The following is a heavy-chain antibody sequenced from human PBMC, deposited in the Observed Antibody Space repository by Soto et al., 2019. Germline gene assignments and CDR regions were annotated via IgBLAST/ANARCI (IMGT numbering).Heavy chain of an antibody. CDR2: LYTCTDT. V-gene: IGHV3-53*01. D-gene: IGHD1-26*01. CDR1: WFTVSSSY. Sequence: GSLRLSCAASWFTVSSSYLTCVRQAPGKGLEWVAILYTCTDTVYADSVKGRFTISRDSSKNTLYLQMHSLRAEDTAMYFCARSRYTGTYFCRFLDYWGKGSLISVSS. CDR3: ARSRYTGTYFCRFLDY. J-gene: IGHJ4*02.